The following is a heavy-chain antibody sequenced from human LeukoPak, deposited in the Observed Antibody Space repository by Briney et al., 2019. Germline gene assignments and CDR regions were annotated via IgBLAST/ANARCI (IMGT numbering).Heavy chain of an antibody. J-gene: IGHJ4*02. CDR2: IYYSGST. CDR3: ATTSRGSSSY. Sequence: SETLSLTCTVSGGSISSYYWSWIRQPPGKGLEWIGYIYYSGSTNYNPSLKSRVTISVDTSKNQFSLKLSSVTAADTAVYYCATTSRGSSSYWGQGTLVTVSS. CDR1: GGSISSYY. D-gene: IGHD6-6*01. V-gene: IGHV4-59*12.